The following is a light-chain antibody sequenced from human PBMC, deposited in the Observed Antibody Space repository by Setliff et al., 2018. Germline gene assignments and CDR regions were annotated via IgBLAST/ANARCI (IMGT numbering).Light chain of an antibody. CDR3: GAWDRSLNVYV. CDR1: TSNIGGNY. Sequence: RVTISCSGSTSNIGGNYVYWYQQLPGAAPKLLIYKNNQRPSGIPDRFSGSKSGTSATLDISGLQTGDEADYYCGAWDRSLNVYVFGSGTKVTVL. V-gene: IGLV1-51*02. CDR2: KNN. J-gene: IGLJ1*01.